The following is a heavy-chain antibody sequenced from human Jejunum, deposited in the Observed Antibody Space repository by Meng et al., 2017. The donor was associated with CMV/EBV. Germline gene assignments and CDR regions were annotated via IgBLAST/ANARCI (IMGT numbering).Heavy chain of an antibody. J-gene: IGHJ4*02. CDR3: ATGVADFEY. Sequence: VQLGQAGAEVKKPGASVKVSCKASGYTFTSYDINWVRQGTGQGLEWMGWMNPNRGTTGYAQKFQGRVTMTRNISKSTAYMDLSSLRSEDTAVYYCATGVADFEYWGQGTLVTVSS. CDR2: MNPNRGTT. CDR1: GYTFTSYD. D-gene: IGHD6-19*01. V-gene: IGHV1-8*01.